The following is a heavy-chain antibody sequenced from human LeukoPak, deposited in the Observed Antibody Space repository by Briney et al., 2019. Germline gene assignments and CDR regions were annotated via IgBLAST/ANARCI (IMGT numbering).Heavy chain of an antibody. CDR3: ARFYSGYGNYYYYMDV. CDR2: INPNNGGT. CDR1: GYNFTRYY. J-gene: IGHJ6*03. Sequence: ASVKVSCKASGYNFTRYYLHWVRQAPGQGREWMGWINPNNGGTNYAQKFQGRVTMTSDTSISTAYMELSRLRSDDTAVYYCARFYSGYGNYYYYMDVWGKGTTVTVSS. V-gene: IGHV1-2*02. D-gene: IGHD5-12*01.